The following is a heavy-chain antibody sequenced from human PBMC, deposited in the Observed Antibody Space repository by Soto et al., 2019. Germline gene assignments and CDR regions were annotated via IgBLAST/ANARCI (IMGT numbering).Heavy chain of an antibody. CDR3: ARDPLYYGSGLDY. V-gene: IGHV3-74*01. D-gene: IGHD3-10*01. CDR2: ITSDGSNV. J-gene: IGHJ4*02. Sequence: GGSLRLSCAAAGFSFSTHWMHWVRQGPGKGLVWVSLITSDGSNVIYADSVKGRFTISRDNAKNTLFLQMNSLRVEDTAVYYCARDPLYYGSGLDYWGQGTLVTVSS. CDR1: GFSFSTHW.